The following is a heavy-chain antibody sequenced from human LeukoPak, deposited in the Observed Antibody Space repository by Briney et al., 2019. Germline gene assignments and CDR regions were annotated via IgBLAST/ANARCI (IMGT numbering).Heavy chain of an antibody. J-gene: IGHJ6*04. Sequence: GGSLRLSCAVSGFTFSTFWMSWVRQAPGKGLEWVANIKQDGSETYYVDSVKGRFTISRDNAKNSLYLQMNSLRAEDTAVYYCAELGITMIGGVWGKGTTVTISS. D-gene: IGHD3-10*02. CDR3: AELGITMIGGV. CDR2: IKQDGSET. CDR1: GFTFSTFW. V-gene: IGHV3-7*01.